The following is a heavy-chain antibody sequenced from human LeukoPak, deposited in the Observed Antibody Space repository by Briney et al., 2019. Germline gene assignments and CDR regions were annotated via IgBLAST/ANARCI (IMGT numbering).Heavy chain of an antibody. V-gene: IGHV4-59*01. CDR1: GDSISSYY. D-gene: IGHD4-17*01. Sequence: PSETLSLTCTVAGDSISSYYWNWIRQPPGKGLEWIGYIHYSGSTDCNPSLKSRVTMSVDTSKNQISLKLGSVTAADTAVYYCARGTTVTTRAGFDYWRQGTLVTVSS. CDR2: IHYSGST. CDR3: ARGTTVTTRAGFDY. J-gene: IGHJ4*02.